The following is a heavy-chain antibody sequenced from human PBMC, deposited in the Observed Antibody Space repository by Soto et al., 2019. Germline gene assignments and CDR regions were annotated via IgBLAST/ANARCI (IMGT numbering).Heavy chain of an antibody. V-gene: IGHV3-74*03. CDR2: IDSDGNST. J-gene: IGHJ4*02. CDR1: GFTFSSYW. CDR3: VRDDVGVGIDY. D-gene: IGHD1-26*01. Sequence: EVQLVESGGGLDQPGGSLRLSCAASGFTFSSYWMHWVRQVPGKGLVWVSHIDSDGNSTTYADSVKGRFTISRDNAKNTVYLQMNSLRADDTAVYYCVRDDVGVGIDYWGLGTLVTVSS.